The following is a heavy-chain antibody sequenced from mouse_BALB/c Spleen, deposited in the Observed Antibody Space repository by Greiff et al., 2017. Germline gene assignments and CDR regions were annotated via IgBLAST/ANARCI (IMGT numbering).Heavy chain of an antibody. D-gene: IGHD2-2*01. Sequence: EVKLVESGGGLLQPGGSRKLSCAASGFTFRSFGMHLVRQAPEKGLEWVAYISSGSSTIYYADTVKGRFTISRDNPKNTLFLQMTSLRSEDTAMYYCARSRGLRRDYFDYWGQGTTLTVSS. CDR2: ISSGSSTI. V-gene: IGHV5-17*02. CDR3: ARSRGLRRDYFDY. J-gene: IGHJ2*01. CDR1: GFTFRSFG.